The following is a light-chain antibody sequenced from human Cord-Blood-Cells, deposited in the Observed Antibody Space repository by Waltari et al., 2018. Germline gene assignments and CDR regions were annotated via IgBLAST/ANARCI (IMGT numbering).Light chain of an antibody. V-gene: IGLV2-23*01. CDR2: EGS. J-gene: IGLJ1*01. Sequence: QSALTQPASVSGSPGQSITISCTGTSSDVGGYNLFSWYQQHPGKPPKLMIYEGSKRPSGVSNRFSGSKSGNTASLTISGLQAEDEADYYCCSYAGSSTPYVFGTGTKVTVL. CDR3: CSYAGSSTPYV. CDR1: SSDVGGYNL.